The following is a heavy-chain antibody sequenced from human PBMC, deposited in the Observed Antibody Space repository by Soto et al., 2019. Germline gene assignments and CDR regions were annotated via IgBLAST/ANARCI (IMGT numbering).Heavy chain of an antibody. J-gene: IGHJ4*02. Sequence: QVQLVESGGGVVQPGRSLRLSCAASGFTFSSYAMHWVRRAPGKGLEWMAVMSYDGSNKYYADSVKGRFTISRDNSKNTLYLQMNILSPEDTALYYCARDGGAYWGQGTLVIVSS. D-gene: IGHD3-16*01. CDR1: GFTFSSYA. CDR2: MSYDGSNK. CDR3: ARDGGAY. V-gene: IGHV3-30-3*01.